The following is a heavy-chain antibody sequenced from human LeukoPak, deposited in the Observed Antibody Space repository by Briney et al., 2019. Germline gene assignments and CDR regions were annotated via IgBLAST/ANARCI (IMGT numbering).Heavy chain of an antibody. CDR1: GFTFSSYG. D-gene: IGHD3-10*01. J-gene: IGHJ4*02. V-gene: IGHV3-30*18. Sequence: GRSLRLSCAASGFTFSSYGMHWVRQAPGKGLEWVAVISYDGSNKYYADSVKGRFTISRDNSKNTLYLQMNSLRAEDTAVYYCAKDSGDWGQGILVTVSS. CDR2: ISYDGSNK. CDR3: AKDSGD.